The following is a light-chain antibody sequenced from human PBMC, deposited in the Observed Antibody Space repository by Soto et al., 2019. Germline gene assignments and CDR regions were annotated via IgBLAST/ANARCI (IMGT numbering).Light chain of an antibody. Sequence: ETVMTQSPATLSVSPGETATLSCRASLSASTNLAWYQHKPGQAPRLLIYGASIRASGIPARFRGSGAATQFPLTISSLQSEDVAVYYCQQYMNWPPWTFGQGTKVEIK. V-gene: IGKV3-15*01. CDR3: QQYMNWPPWT. J-gene: IGKJ1*01. CDR2: GAS. CDR1: LSASTN.